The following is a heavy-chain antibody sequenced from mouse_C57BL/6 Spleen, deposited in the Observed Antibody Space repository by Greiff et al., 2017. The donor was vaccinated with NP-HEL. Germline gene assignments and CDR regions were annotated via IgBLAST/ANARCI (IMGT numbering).Heavy chain of an antibody. CDR2: IDPSDSYT. CDR3: ARSSVVRYFDV. V-gene: IGHV1-69*01. J-gene: IGHJ1*03. D-gene: IGHD1-1*01. CDR1: GYTFTSYW. Sequence: QLQQPGAELVMPGASVKLSCKASGYTFTSYWMHWVKQRPGQGLEWIGEIDPSDSYTNYNHKFKGKSTLTVDKSSSTAYMQLSSLTSEDSAVYYCARSSVVRYFDVWGTGTTVTVSS.